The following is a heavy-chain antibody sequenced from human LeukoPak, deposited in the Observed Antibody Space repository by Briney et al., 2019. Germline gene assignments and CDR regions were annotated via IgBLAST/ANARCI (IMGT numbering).Heavy chain of an antibody. CDR3: ARAEWSNWYFDL. CDR1: GFTFSTYW. Sequence: GGSLRLSCAASGFTFSTYWMNWVRQAPGKGLEWVANIKQYGSEKYYVDSVKGRFTLSRDGAKNSLYLQMNSLSAEDTAVYYCARAEWSNWYFDLWGRGTPVTVSS. D-gene: IGHD3-3*01. CDR2: IKQYGSEK. J-gene: IGHJ2*01. V-gene: IGHV3-7*03.